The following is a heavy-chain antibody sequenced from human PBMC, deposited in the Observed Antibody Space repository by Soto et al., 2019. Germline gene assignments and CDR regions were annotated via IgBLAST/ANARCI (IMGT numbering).Heavy chain of an antibody. Sequence: GGSLRLSCAASGFTFSSYGMHWVRQAPGKGLEWVAVISYDGSNKYYADSVKGRFTISRDNSKNTLYLQMNSLRAEDTAVYYCARDQPYYISTRCPLDYWGQGTLVTVSS. CDR1: GFTFSSYG. D-gene: IGHD2-2*01. V-gene: IGHV3-30*03. J-gene: IGHJ4*02. CDR2: ISYDGSNK. CDR3: ARDQPYYISTRCPLDY.